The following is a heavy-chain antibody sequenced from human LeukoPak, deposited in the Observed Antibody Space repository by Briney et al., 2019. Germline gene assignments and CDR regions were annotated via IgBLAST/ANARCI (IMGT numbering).Heavy chain of an antibody. CDR1: GGTFSSYA. CDR3: ARDSSGYLDY. CDR2: ISAYNGNT. J-gene: IGHJ4*02. V-gene: IGHV1-18*01. Sequence: ASVKVSCKASGGTFSSYAISWVRQAPGQGLEWMGWISAYNGNTNYAQKLQGRVTMTTDTSTSTAYMELRSLRSDDTAVYYCARDSSGYLDYWGQGTLVTVSS. D-gene: IGHD3-22*01.